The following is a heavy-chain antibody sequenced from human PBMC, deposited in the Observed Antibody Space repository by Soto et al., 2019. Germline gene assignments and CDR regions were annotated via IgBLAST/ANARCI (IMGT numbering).Heavy chain of an antibody. Sequence: KGLAWVSGISWNSGSIGYADFVKGRFTISRDNAKNSLYLQMNSLRVEDTALYFCFFQAKDCIRVKRPVSAFLLNRSSDL. CDR2: ISWNSGSI. V-gene: IGHV3-9*01. J-gene: IGHJ2*01. D-gene: IGHD2-21*02. CDR3: FFQAKDCIRVKRPVSAFLLNRSSDL.